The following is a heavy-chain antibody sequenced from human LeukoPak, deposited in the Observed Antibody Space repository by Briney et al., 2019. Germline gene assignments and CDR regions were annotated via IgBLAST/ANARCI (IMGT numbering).Heavy chain of an antibody. CDR2: IYYSGST. Sequence: SETLSPTCTVSGGSISSYYWSWIRQPPGKGLEWIGYIYYSGSTNYNPSLKSRVTISVDTSKNQFSLKLSSVTAADTAVYYCASGAVAGTLSYYYYGMDVWGQGTTVTVSS. V-gene: IGHV4-59*08. CDR1: GGSISSYY. D-gene: IGHD6-19*01. J-gene: IGHJ6*02. CDR3: ASGAVAGTLSYYYYGMDV.